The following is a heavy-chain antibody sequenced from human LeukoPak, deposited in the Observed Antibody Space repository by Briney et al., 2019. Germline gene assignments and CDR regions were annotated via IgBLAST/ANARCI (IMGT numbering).Heavy chain of an antibody. CDR2: IVVGSGNT. J-gene: IGHJ5*02. D-gene: IGHD1-26*01. CDR3: AAEGTVPDSGSYYQGVDP. CDR1: GFTFTSSA. V-gene: IGHV1-58*01. Sequence: SVKVSCKASGFTFTSSAVQWVRQARGQRLEWIGWIVVGSGNTNYAQKFQERVTITRDMSTSTAYMELSSLRSEDTAVYYCAAEGTVPDSGSYYQGVDPWGQGTLVTVSS.